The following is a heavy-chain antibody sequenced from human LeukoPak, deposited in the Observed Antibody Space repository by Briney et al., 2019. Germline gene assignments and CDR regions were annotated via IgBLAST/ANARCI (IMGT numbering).Heavy chain of an antibody. CDR1: GGSISSYY. D-gene: IGHD6-25*01. CDR3: ARQGGGFWYFDL. J-gene: IGHJ2*01. V-gene: IGHV4-59*08. Sequence: SETLSLTCTVSGGSISSYYWSWIRQPPGKGLEWIGYIYYSGSANYNPSLKSRVTISVDTSKNQFSLKLSSVTAADTAVYYCARQGGGFWYFDLWGRGTLVTVSS. CDR2: IYYSGSA.